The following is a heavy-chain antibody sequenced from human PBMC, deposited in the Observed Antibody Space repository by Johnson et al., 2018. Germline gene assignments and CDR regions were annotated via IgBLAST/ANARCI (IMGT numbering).Heavy chain of an antibody. V-gene: IGHV5-51*01. CDR1: GYSFTSYW. J-gene: IGHJ3*02. Sequence: VQLGQSGAEVKKPGESLKISCKGSGYSFTSYWIGWVRQMPGKGLEWMGIIYPGDSDTRYSPSFQGQVTISADKPISTATLQWSSLKAPDTAMYSCGGHAKPSYYYGSGSYYLSDAFDIWGQGTMVTVSS. CDR2: IYPGDSDT. D-gene: IGHD3-10*01. CDR3: GGHAKPSYYYGSGSYYLSDAFDI.